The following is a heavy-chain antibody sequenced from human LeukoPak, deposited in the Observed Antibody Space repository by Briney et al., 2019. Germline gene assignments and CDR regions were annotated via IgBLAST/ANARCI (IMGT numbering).Heavy chain of an antibody. CDR1: GFTFTDYW. D-gene: IGHD6-13*01. J-gene: IGHJ4*01. CDR3: ARDGTAAGLYFDL. Sequence: PGGSLRLSCAVFGFTFTDYWTNWVRQAPGKGLGWVACIRQEGIEKTYVYSVKGRFTIARDNTKNSLSLQVNSLRVEDTAVYYCARDGTAAGLYFDLWGQGTLVTVSS. CDR2: IRQEGIEK. V-gene: IGHV3-7*01.